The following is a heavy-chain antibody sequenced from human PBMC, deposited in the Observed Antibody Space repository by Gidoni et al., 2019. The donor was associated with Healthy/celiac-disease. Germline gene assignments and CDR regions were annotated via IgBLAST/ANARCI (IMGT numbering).Heavy chain of an antibody. CDR1: GFTFSSYA. D-gene: IGHD6-19*01. V-gene: IGHV3-23*01. CDR3: AKDGTLDQPSGWRGDDI. CDR2: ISGSGGST. Sequence: EVQLLESGGGLVQPGGSLRLSCAASGFTFSSYAMSWVRQAPGKGLEWVSAISGSGGSTYYADSVKGRFTISRDNSKNTLYLQMNSLRAEDTAVYYCAKDGTLDQPSGWRGDDIWGQGTMVTVSS. J-gene: IGHJ3*02.